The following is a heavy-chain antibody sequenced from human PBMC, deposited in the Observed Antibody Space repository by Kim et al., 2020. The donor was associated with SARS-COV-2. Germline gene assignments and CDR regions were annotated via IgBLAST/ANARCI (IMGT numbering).Heavy chain of an antibody. V-gene: IGHV1-69*04. Sequence: SVKVSCKASGGTFSSYAISWVRQAPGQGLEWMGRIIPILGIANYAQKFQGRVTITADKSTSTAYMELSSLRSEDTAVYYCARGYYYDSSGDWAEYFQHWGQGTLVTVSS. J-gene: IGHJ1*01. D-gene: IGHD3-22*01. CDR2: IIPILGIA. CDR3: ARGYYYDSSGDWAEYFQH. CDR1: GGTFSSYA.